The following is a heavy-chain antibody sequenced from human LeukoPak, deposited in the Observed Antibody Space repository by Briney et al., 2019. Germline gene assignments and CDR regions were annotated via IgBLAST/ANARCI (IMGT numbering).Heavy chain of an antibody. CDR1: RFTFSSYS. V-gene: IGHV3-21*01. CDR3: ARDRGYCSTTSCYLYGMDV. D-gene: IGHD2-2*01. J-gene: IGHJ6*04. Sequence: KRWGSLLLSCAASRFTFSSYSMNWVRQAPGKGLEWVSSISSSSSYIYYADSAKGRFTMSRDNAKNSLYLQMNSLRAEDTAVYYCARDRGYCSTTSCYLYGMDVWGKGTTVTVSS. CDR2: ISSSSSYI.